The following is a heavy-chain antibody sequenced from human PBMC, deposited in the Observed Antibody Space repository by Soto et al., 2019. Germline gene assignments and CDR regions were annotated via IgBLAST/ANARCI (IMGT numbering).Heavy chain of an antibody. CDR3: AREAGYYYGSGSENAFDI. CDR2: IWYDGSNK. J-gene: IGHJ3*02. Sequence: QVQLVESGGGVVQPGRSLRLSCAASGFTFSSYGMHWVRQAPGKGLEWVAVIWYDGSNKYYADSVKGRFTISRDNSKNTLYLQMNSLRAEDTAVYYCAREAGYYYGSGSENAFDIRGQGTMVTVSS. V-gene: IGHV3-33*01. CDR1: GFTFSSYG. D-gene: IGHD3-10*01.